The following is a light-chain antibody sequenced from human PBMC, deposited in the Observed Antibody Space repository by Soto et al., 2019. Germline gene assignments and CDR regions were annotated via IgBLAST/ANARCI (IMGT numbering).Light chain of an antibody. CDR1: QSVNSY. J-gene: IGKJ5*01. Sequence: EIVLTQSPATLSLSPGERATLSCRASQSVNSYLALYQQKPVQAPRLLIYDASNRATGIPARFSGSGSGTDFTLTISSLEPKDFAVYYCQQGGTFGQGTRLEIK. CDR2: DAS. V-gene: IGKV3-11*01. CDR3: QQGGT.